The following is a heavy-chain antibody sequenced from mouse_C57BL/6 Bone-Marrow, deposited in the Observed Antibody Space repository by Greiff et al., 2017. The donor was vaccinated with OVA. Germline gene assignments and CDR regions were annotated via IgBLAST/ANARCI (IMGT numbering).Heavy chain of an antibody. CDR3: AREWNMVTTEAWFAY. J-gene: IGHJ3*01. CDR2: IYPGDGDT. Sequence: QVQLQQSGPELVKPGASVKISCKASGYAFSSSWMNWVKQRPGKGLEWIGRIYPGDGDTNYNGKLKGKATLTADKSSSTAYMQLSSLTSEDSAVYFCAREWNMVTTEAWFAYWGQGTLVTVSA. CDR1: GYAFSSSW. D-gene: IGHD2-2*01. V-gene: IGHV1-82*01.